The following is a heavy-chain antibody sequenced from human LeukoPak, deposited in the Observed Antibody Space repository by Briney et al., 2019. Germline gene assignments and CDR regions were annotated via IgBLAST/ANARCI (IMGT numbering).Heavy chain of an antibody. V-gene: IGHV3-66*01. CDR3: ASLGRLATTGTEH. J-gene: IGHJ1*01. D-gene: IGHD1-1*01. CDR2: IYSGGST. Sequence: GSLRLSCAASGFTVSSNYMSWVRQAPGKGLEWVSVIYSGGSTYYADSVKGRFTISRDNSKNTLYLQMNSLRAADTAVHYCASLGRLATTGTEHWGQGTLVTVSS. CDR1: GFTVSSNY.